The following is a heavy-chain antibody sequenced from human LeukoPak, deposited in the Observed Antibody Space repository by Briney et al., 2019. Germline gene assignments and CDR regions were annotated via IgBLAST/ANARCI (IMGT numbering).Heavy chain of an antibody. J-gene: IGHJ5*02. CDR2: ISSSSSTI. CDR1: GFTFSSYG. V-gene: IGHV3-48*04. CDR3: ARDKKRSSTSWEPNWFDP. Sequence: GGSLRLSCAASGFTFSSYGMYWVRQAPGKGLEWVSYISSSSSTIYYADSVKGRFTISRDNAKNSLYLQMNSLRAEDTAVYYCARDKKRSSTSWEPNWFDPWGQGTLVTVSS. D-gene: IGHD2-2*01.